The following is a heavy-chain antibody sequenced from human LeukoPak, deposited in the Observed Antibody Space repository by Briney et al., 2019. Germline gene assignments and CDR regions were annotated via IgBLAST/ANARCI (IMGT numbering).Heavy chain of an antibody. CDR1: GYTFNGYY. CDR3: ARGMEPYYYMDV. V-gene: IGHV1-2*02. CDR2: INPNSGGT. Sequence: GASVKVSCKASGYTFNGYYMHWVRQAPGQGLEWMGWINPNSGGTNYAQKFQDRVTMTRDTSISTAYMELSRLRSDDTAVYYCARGMEPYYYMDVWGKGTTVTVSS. D-gene: IGHD1-26*01. J-gene: IGHJ6*03.